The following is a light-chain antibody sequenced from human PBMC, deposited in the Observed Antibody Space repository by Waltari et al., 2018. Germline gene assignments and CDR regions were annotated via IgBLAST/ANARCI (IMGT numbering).Light chain of an antibody. CDR2: TDD. Sequence: SVLTQPPSASGAPGQRVTISCSGRRSNIGSHYVYWYQQLPGTAPKLLIYTDDQRAAGVPDRVSASKSGTSASLAISGLRSEDEADYYCAAWDDSPSGHVVFGGGTKLTVL. J-gene: IGLJ2*01. V-gene: IGLV1-47*02. CDR1: RSNIGSHY. CDR3: AAWDDSPSGHVV.